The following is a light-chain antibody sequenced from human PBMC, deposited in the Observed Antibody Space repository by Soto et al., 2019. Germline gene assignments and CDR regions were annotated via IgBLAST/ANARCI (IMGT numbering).Light chain of an antibody. V-gene: IGKV3D-15*01. J-gene: IGKJ4*01. Sequence: EIVMTQSPATLSVSPGERATLSCRASQSVGSDLAWYQQKPGQAPRLVIYDIFTRATGGPTRISGSGSGTEFTLTISSLQSEDFAVYYCQQYTSWPLTFGGGTKVEIK. CDR1: QSVGSD. CDR3: QQYTSWPLT. CDR2: DIF.